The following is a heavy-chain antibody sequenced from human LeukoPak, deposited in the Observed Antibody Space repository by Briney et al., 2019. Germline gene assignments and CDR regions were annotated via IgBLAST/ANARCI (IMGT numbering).Heavy chain of an antibody. CDR2: ISGSGGGT. J-gene: IGHJ4*02. Sequence: GGSLRLSCAASGFTFSNYAMNWVRQAPGKGLEWVSAISGSGGGTYYADSVKGRFTISRDNSKNTLYLQMNSLRAEDTAVYYCAKGGPGSSSHYWGKGTLVTVSS. V-gene: IGHV3-23*01. CDR1: GFTFSNYA. CDR3: AKGGPGSSSHY. D-gene: IGHD6-6*01.